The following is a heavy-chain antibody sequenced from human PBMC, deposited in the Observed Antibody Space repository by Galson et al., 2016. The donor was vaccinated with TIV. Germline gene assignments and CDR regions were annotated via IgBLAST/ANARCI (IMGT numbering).Heavy chain of an antibody. CDR2: TSGGSTI. CDR1: GFTISSYE. Sequence: SLRLSCAASGFTISSYEMSWVRQAPGKGLEWLFTSGGSTIYSADSLKGRFTVSRDNAKNSLYLQMNSLRADDTAVYYCARERSGNDFQNWFDPWGQGTLVTVSS. V-gene: IGHV3-48*03. J-gene: IGHJ5*02. D-gene: IGHD1-1*01. CDR3: ARERSGNDFQNWFDP.